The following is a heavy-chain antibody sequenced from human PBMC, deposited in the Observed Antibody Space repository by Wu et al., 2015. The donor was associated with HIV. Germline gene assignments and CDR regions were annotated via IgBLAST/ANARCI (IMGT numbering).Heavy chain of an antibody. V-gene: IGHV1-69*11. CDR3: AREGEEKKSDRSGYYAYLQI. CDR1: GGSFSRSG. J-gene: IGHJ1*01. CDR2: IIPNHGGA. Sequence: QVQLVQSGAEVKKPGSSVKVSCKASGGSFSRSGISWVRQAPGKGFEWMGRIIPNHGGANYAEKFEGRVTITADEATNTAYMDLSRLRSEDTAVYYCAREGEEKKSDRSGYYAYLQIWGQGSQDHRLL. D-gene: IGHD3-22*01.